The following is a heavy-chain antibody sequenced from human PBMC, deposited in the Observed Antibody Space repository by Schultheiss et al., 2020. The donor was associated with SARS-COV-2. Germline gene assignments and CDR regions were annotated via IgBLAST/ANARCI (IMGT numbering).Heavy chain of an antibody. D-gene: IGHD6-19*01. V-gene: IGHV1-69*13. Sequence: SVKVSCKASGNTFTSYAISWVRQAPGQGLEWMGGIIPIFGTANYAQKFQGRVTITADESTSTAYMELSSLRSEDTAVYYCARDRGSGWVIDYWGQGTLVTVSS. CDR1: GNTFTSYA. CDR2: IIPIFGTA. CDR3: ARDRGSGWVIDY. J-gene: IGHJ4*02.